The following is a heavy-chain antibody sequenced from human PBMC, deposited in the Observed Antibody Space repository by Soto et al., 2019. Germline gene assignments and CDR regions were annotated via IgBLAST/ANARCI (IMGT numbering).Heavy chain of an antibody. V-gene: IGHV4-39*01. J-gene: IGHJ5*02. CDR2: IHYNGST. CDR3: AGHLWFGELFWFDP. D-gene: IGHD3-10*01. Sequence: QLQLQESGPGLVKPSETLSLTCTVSGGSISSTSYYWGWIRQPPGKGLEWIGSIHYNGSTYYNPSLKRRVTISVDTSKHQFSLQLTSVTAADTAVYYCAGHLWFGELFWFDPWGQGTLVNVSS. CDR1: GGSISSTSYY.